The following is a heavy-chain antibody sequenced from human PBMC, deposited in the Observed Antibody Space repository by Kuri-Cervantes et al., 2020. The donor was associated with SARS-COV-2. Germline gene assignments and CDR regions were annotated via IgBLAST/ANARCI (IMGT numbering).Heavy chain of an antibody. CDR1: GFTFSSYS. CDR2: IYYSGST. D-gene: IGHD4-23*01. J-gene: IGHJ6*04. Sequence: GSLRLSCAASGFTFSSYSMNWVRQAPGKGLEWIGSIYYSGSTNYDPSLKSRVTISVDTSKNQFSLKLSSVTAADTAVYYCARPGGFLDVWGKGTTVTVSS. CDR3: ARPGGFLDV. V-gene: IGHV4-34*01.